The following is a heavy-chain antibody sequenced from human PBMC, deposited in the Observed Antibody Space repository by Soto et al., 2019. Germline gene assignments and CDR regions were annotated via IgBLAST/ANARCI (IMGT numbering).Heavy chain of an antibody. Sequence: QITLKESGPSPVKPTQTLTVTCTFSGFSLSNSGVGVALIRQPPGKALEWLALIYGDNDKRYSHSLKNRLTITKDTSKKQVVLTLTNMDPVDTATYYCAHCTLHDYGDYDPGTSHVFDSWGQGTLVTVSS. CDR1: GFSLSNSGVG. D-gene: IGHD4-17*01. J-gene: IGHJ4*02. CDR3: AHCTLHDYGDYDPGTSHVFDS. V-gene: IGHV2-5*02. CDR2: IYGDNDK.